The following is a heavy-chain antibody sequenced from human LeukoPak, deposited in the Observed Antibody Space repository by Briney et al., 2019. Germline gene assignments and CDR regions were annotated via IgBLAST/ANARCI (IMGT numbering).Heavy chain of an antibody. V-gene: IGHV1-24*01. CDR3: ATFYDREGNFDY. CDR2: FDPEDGET. Sequence: ASVKVSCKVSGYTLTELSMHWVRHAPGKGLEWMGGFDPEDGETIYAQKFQGRVTMTGDTSTDTAYMELSSLRSEDTAVYYCATFYDREGNFDYWGQGTLVTVSS. CDR1: GYTLTELS. D-gene: IGHD3-22*01. J-gene: IGHJ4*02.